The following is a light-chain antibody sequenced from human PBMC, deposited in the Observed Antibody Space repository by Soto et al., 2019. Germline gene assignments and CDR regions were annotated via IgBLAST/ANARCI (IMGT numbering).Light chain of an antibody. CDR3: LHYGRSTPRWT. V-gene: IGKV3-20*01. Sequence: EVVLTQSPGTLSLSPGEIATLSCMASQSVSSNCLVWHQQKPGQAPRLLIYGASSRTTGIPERFSGSGSGTDFTLTISRLEPEDSAEYYCLHYGRSTPRWTFGQGTKVDI. J-gene: IGKJ1*01. CDR2: GAS. CDR1: QSVSSNC.